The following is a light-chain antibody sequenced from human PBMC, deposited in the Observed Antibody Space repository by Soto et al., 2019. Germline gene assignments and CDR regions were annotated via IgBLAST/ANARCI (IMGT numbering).Light chain of an antibody. CDR2: GAS. CDR1: QSVSSSY. Sequence: EIVLTQSPGTLSLSPGERATLSCRASQSVSSSYLAWYQQKPGQAPRLLIYGASSRATGIPDRFSGRGPGADFTLTVSRLEAEDVAVYSCQQYGSSPVYTFGEGTKLEIK. CDR3: QQYGSSPVYT. J-gene: IGKJ2*01. V-gene: IGKV3-20*01.